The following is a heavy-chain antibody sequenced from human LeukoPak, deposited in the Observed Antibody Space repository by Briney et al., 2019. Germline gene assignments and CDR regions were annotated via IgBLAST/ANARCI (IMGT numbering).Heavy chain of an antibody. CDR3: AGAVAGTWSDY. CDR1: GFTFSSYS. CDR2: ISSSSSYI. Sequence: KPGGSLRLSCAASGFTFSSYSMNWVRQAPGKGLEWVSSISSSSSYIYYADSVKGRFTISRDNAKNSLYLQMNSLRAEDTAVYYCAGAVAGTWSDYWGQGTLVTVSS. D-gene: IGHD6-19*01. V-gene: IGHV3-21*01. J-gene: IGHJ4*02.